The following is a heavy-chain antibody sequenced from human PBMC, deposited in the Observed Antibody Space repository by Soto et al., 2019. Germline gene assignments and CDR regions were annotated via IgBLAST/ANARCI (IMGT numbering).Heavy chain of an antibody. V-gene: IGHV1-3*01. Sequence: GASVKVSCKASGYTFTSYARHWVGQAPGQRLEWMGWINAGNGNTKYSQKFQGRVTITRDTSASTAYMELSSLRSEDTAVYYCARFSIDEPYFEGWGEGTLVSVSS. D-gene: IGHD2-21*01. J-gene: IGHJ4*02. CDR2: INAGNGNT. CDR3: ARFSIDEPYFEG. CDR1: GYTFTSYA.